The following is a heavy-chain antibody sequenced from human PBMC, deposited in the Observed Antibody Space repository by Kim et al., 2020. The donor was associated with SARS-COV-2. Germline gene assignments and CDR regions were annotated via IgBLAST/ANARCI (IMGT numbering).Heavy chain of an antibody. J-gene: IGHJ6*02. CDR1: GFTVSSNY. V-gene: IGHV3-53*01. Sequence: GGSLRLSCAASGFTVSSNYMSWVRQAPGKGLEWVSVIYSGGSTYYADSVKGRFTISRDNSKNTLYLQMNSLRAEDTAVYYCARDRGSSGWDYYYYGMDVWGQGTTVTVSS. CDR2: IYSGGST. CDR3: ARDRGSSGWDYYYYGMDV. D-gene: IGHD1-26*01.